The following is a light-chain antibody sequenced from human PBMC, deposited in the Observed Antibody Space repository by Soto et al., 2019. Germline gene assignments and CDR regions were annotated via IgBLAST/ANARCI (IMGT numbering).Light chain of an antibody. Sequence: QSALTQPASVSGSPGQSITISCTGTSSDIGGYNYVSWYQQHPGKAPKLMIYDVSDRPSGVSNRLSASKSGNTASLTISGLQAEDEADYYCSSYTSRNTEVFGTGTKVTVL. J-gene: IGLJ1*01. V-gene: IGLV2-14*03. CDR1: SSDIGGYNY. CDR2: DVS. CDR3: SSYTSRNTEV.